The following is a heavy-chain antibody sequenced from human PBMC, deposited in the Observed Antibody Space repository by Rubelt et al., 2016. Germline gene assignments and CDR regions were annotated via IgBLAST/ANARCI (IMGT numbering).Heavy chain of an antibody. J-gene: IGHJ3*02. V-gene: IGHV3-23*01. CDR2: ISGTGGST. CDR1: GFSFKNYA. CDR3: ARGKGYDSSGYYFAPDAFDI. Sequence: GGSLRLACVASGFSFKNYAMSWVRQAPGKGLQWVSGISGTGGSTYYADSVKGRFTISRDNSKNTLYLQMNSLRAEDTAVYYCARGKGYDSSGYYFAPDAFDIWGQGTMVTVSS. D-gene: IGHD3-22*01.